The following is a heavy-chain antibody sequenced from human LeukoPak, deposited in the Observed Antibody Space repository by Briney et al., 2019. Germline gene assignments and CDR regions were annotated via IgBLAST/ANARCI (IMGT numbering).Heavy chain of an antibody. CDR3: AKEGRIAVATYYFDY. CDR1: GFTFSSYV. CDR2: IWYDGSNK. Sequence: GGSLRLSCAASGFTFSSYVMRWVRQAPGKGLEWVAVIWYDGSNKYYADSVKGRFTISRDNSKKTLYLQMNSLRAEDTAVYYCAKEGRIAVATYYFDYWGQGTLVTVSS. V-gene: IGHV3-33*06. D-gene: IGHD6-19*01. J-gene: IGHJ4*02.